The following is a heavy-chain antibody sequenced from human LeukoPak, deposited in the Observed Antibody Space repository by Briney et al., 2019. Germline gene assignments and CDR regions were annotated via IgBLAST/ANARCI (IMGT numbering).Heavy chain of an antibody. Sequence: ASVKVSCKVSGYTLTELSMHWVRQAPGQGLEWMGWINPNSGASNYAQKFQGRVTMTRDTSISTAYMELSSLRSDDTAVYYCAREAFTTVTTATDAFDSWGQGTMVTVSS. D-gene: IGHD4-17*01. CDR3: AREAFTTVTTATDAFDS. CDR2: INPNSGAS. J-gene: IGHJ3*01. V-gene: IGHV1-2*02. CDR1: GYTLTELS.